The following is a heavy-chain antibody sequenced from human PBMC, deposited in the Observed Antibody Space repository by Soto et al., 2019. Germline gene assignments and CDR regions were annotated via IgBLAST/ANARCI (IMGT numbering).Heavy chain of an antibody. CDR2: ISGNSDTT. V-gene: IGHV3-23*01. Sequence: VSLRLSCAASGFTFSTYAMSWVRQPPGKGLECVSSISGNSDTTAYTDSVKGRFAISRDNSKNTLYLQMNSLRAEDTAVYYCTGGPSTDILSGFDHWGQGTQVTVSS. CDR1: GFTFSTYA. J-gene: IGHJ4*02. CDR3: TGGPSTDILSGFDH. D-gene: IGHD6-25*01.